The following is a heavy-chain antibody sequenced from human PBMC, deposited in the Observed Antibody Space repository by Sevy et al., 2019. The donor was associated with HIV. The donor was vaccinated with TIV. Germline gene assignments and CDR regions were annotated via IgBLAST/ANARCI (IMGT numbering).Heavy chain of an antibody. CDR1: GFTFSDYY. D-gene: IGHD3-22*01. Sequence: GGSLRLSCAASGFTFSDYYMSWIRQAPGKGLEWVSYISSSSSYTNYADSVKGRFTISRDNAKNSLYLQMNSLRAEDTAVYYCARAGYYYDSSRYYGGDYFDYWGQGTLVTVS. J-gene: IGHJ4*02. CDR2: ISSSSSYT. V-gene: IGHV3-11*06. CDR3: ARAGYYYDSSRYYGGDYFDY.